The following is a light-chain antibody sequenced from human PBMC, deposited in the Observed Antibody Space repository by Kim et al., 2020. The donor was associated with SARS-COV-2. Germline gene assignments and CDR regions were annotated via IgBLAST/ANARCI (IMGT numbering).Light chain of an antibody. CDR3: QQFYAWPRT. V-gene: IGKV3-15*01. J-gene: IGKJ1*01. Sequence: EIVMTQSPATLSVSPGETATLSCRASQNIGNDLAWYQQKPGQAPRLLIFRASTRATGIPARFTGSGSGTDFTLTISGLQSEDFAVFHCQQFYAWPRTFGQGTKVDIK. CDR2: RAS. CDR1: QNIGND.